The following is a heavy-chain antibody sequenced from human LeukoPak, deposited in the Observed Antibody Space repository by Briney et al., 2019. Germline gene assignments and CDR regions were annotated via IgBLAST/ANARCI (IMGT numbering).Heavy chain of an antibody. CDR2: IYYSGST. D-gene: IGHD3-10*01. CDR1: GGSISSSSYY. V-gene: IGHV4-39*01. CDR3: ARPYYGSGSYYM. J-gene: IGHJ4*02. Sequence: SETLSLTCTVSGGSISSSSYYWGWIRQPPGKGLEWIGSIYYSGSTYYNPSLKSRVTISVDTSKNQFSPKLSSVTAADTAVYYCARPYYGSGSYYMWGQGTLVTVSS.